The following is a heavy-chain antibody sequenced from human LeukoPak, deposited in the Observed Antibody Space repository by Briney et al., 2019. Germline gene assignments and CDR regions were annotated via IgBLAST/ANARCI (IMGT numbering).Heavy chain of an antibody. D-gene: IGHD5-24*01. CDR3: ARERREMAFDY. CDR1: GFTFSSYE. Sequence: PGGSLRLSCAASGFTFSSYEMNWVRQAPGKGLEWVSYISSSGSTIYYADSVKGRFTISRDNAKNSLYLQMNSLRAEDTAVYYCARERREMAFDYWGQGTLVTVSS. J-gene: IGHJ4*02. V-gene: IGHV3-48*03. CDR2: ISSSGSTI.